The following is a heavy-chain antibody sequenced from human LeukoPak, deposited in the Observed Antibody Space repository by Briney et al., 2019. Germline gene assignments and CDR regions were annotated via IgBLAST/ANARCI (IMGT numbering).Heavy chain of an antibody. CDR3: ARAPMDGYSSNFVY. CDR1: GGSVSSYY. Sequence: SETLSLTCTVSGGSVSSYYWSWIRQPPGKGLQWIGYVYYTGNTNYNPSLKSRVTMSVDTSKNQFSLNLRSVTAADTAAYYCARAPMDGYSSNFVYWGQGILITVSS. V-gene: IGHV4-59*02. J-gene: IGHJ4*02. D-gene: IGHD5-24*01. CDR2: VYYTGNT.